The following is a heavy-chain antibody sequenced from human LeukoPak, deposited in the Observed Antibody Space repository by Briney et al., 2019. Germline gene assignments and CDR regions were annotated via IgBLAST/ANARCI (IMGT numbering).Heavy chain of an antibody. CDR2: INHSGST. CDR1: GGSISGYY. CDR3: ARGRYSSGWYGY. V-gene: IGHV4-34*01. J-gene: IGHJ4*02. Sequence: SETLSLTCTVSGGSISGYYWSWVSQPRGKGLEWIGEINHSGSTNYNPSLKSRVTISVDTSKNQFSLKLSSVTAADTAVYYCARGRYSSGWYGYWGQGTLVTVSS. D-gene: IGHD6-19*01.